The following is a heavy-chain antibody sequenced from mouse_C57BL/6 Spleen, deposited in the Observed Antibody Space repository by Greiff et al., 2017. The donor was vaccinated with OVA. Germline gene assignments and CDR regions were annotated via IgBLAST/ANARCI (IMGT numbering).Heavy chain of an antibody. V-gene: IGHV5-17*01. Sequence: EVQLVESGGGLVKPGGSLKLSCAASGFTFSDYGMHWVRQAPEKGLEWVAYISSGSSTIYYADTVKGRFTISRDNAKNTPFLQMTSLRSEDTAMYYCARKDWYFDVWGTGTTVTVSS. CDR2: ISSGSSTI. CDR3: ARKDWYFDV. CDR1: GFTFSDYG. J-gene: IGHJ1*03.